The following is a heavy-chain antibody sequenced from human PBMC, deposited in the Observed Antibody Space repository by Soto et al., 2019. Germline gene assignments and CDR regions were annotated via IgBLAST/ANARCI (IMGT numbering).Heavy chain of an antibody. V-gene: IGHV5-51*01. CDR2: IFPGDSDT. J-gene: IGHJ6*02. Sequence: PGDSLKISCKTSGYNFAGYWIGWVRQMPGKGLEWLGIIFPGDSDTKYSPSFQGQVIISADKSIRTAYLQWSSLKASDTAIYYGARQSGMDVWGQGTTVTVSS. CDR1: GYNFAGYW. CDR3: ARQSGMDV. D-gene: IGHD5-12*01.